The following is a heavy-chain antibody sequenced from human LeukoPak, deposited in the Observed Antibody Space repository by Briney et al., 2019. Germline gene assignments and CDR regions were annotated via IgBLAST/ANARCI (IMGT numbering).Heavy chain of an antibody. J-gene: IGHJ5*02. D-gene: IGHD1-26*01. V-gene: IGHV4-39*07. CDR1: GGSIRSSYYY. CDR3: ARGGGSGSYFWFDP. CDR2: IYDSGST. Sequence: SETLSLTCTVSGGSIRSSYYYWGWIRQPPGKGLEWIGSIYDSGSTYYNPSLKSRVTISVDTSKNQFSLKLSSVTAADTAVYYCARGGGSGSYFWFDPWGQGTLVTVSS.